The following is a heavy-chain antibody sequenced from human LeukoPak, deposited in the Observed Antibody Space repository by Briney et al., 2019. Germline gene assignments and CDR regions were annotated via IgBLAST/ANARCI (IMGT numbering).Heavy chain of an antibody. CDR1: GGSFSGYY. CDR3: ARDSEPPGIAVAGPLDY. D-gene: IGHD6-19*01. Sequence: SETLSLTCAVYGGSFSGYYWSWIRQPAGKGLEWIGRIYTSGSTNYNPSLKSRVTMSVDTSKNQFSLKLSSVTAADTAVYYCARDSEPPGIAVAGPLDYWGQGTLVTVSS. CDR2: IYTSGST. V-gene: IGHV4-4*07. J-gene: IGHJ4*02.